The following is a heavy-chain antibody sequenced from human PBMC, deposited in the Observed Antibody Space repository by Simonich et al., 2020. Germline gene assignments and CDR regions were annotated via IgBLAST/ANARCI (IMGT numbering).Heavy chain of an antibody. CDR2: INPNRGGT. V-gene: IGHV1-2*02. CDR3: ARFRFEAFDI. Sequence: QVQLVQSGADVKKPGASVKVSCKASGYTFTGYYMHWVRQAPGQGLEWMGWINPNRGGTNYEQKLQGRVTMTRDTSISTAYMELSRLRSDDTAVYYCARFRFEAFDIWGQGTMVTVSS. J-gene: IGHJ3*02. CDR1: GYTFTGYY.